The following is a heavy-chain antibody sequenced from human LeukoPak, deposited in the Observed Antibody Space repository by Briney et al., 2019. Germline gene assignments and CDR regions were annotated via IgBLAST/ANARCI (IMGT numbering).Heavy chain of an antibody. J-gene: IGHJ4*02. CDR2: INHSGST. Sequence: PSETLSLTCAVYGGSFSGYYWSWIRQPPGKGLEWIGEINHSGSTNYNPSLKSRVTISVDTSKNQFSLKLSSVTAADTAVYYCARAERYYYDSSGHRFDYWGQGTLVTVSS. CDR3: ARAERYYYDSSGHRFDY. CDR1: GGSFSGYY. D-gene: IGHD3-22*01. V-gene: IGHV4-34*01.